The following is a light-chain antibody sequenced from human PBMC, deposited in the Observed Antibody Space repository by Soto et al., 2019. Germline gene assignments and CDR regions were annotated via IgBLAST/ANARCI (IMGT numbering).Light chain of an antibody. CDR2: AAS. CDR1: QAIRNR. CDR3: LQDYNYPWT. J-gene: IGKJ1*01. Sequence: ALQMTQSPSSLSASVGDRVTITCRASQAIRNRLGWYQQKPGKAPKLLIYAASSLQSGVPSRFSGSGSGTDFTLTISCLQPEDFATYYCLQDYNYPWTFGQGTRVDI. V-gene: IGKV1-6*01.